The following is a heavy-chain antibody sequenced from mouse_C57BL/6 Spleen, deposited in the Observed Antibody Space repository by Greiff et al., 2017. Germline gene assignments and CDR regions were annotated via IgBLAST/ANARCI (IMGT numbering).Heavy chain of an antibody. J-gene: IGHJ1*03. CDR1: GYAFSSSW. D-gene: IGHD1-1*01. Sequence: QVQLQQSGPELVKPGASVKISCKASGYAFSSSWMNWVKQRPGKGLEWIGRIYPGDGDTNYNGKFKGTATLTADKSSSTAYMQLSSLTSEDSAVYFCARSGITTVVARGYFDAWGTGTTVTVSS. CDR2: IYPGDGDT. CDR3: ARSGITTVVARGYFDA. V-gene: IGHV1-82*01.